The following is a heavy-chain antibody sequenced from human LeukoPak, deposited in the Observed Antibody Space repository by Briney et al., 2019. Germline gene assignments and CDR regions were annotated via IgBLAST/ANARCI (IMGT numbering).Heavy chain of an antibody. Sequence: GGSLRLSCATSGFTFSTYAMTWVRQAPGKGLEWVSAIDIYSTKTNYADSVKGRFTISRDNSKNTLYLQMDSLRGEDTAIYYCTRDWKADFWGHGTLVTVSS. D-gene: IGHD1-1*01. J-gene: IGHJ4*01. CDR2: IDIYSTKT. V-gene: IGHV3-23*05. CDR3: TRDWKADF. CDR1: GFTFSTYA.